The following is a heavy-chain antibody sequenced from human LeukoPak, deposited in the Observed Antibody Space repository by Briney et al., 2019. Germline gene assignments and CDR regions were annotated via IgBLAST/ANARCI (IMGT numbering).Heavy chain of an antibody. Sequence: PGGSLRLSCAASGFTFSSYTMNWVRQTPGKGREWVSFITSSSTYIYYTDSVKGRFTISRDNAKNSLYLQMNSLRAEDTAVYYCARLGTYYYGSGSYFPWGQGTLVTVSS. CDR1: GFTFSSYT. D-gene: IGHD3-10*01. V-gene: IGHV3-21*01. J-gene: IGHJ5*02. CDR3: ARLGTYYYGSGSYFP. CDR2: ITSSSTYI.